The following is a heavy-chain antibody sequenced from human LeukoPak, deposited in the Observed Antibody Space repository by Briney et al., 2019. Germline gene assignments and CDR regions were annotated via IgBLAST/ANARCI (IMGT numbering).Heavy chain of an antibody. J-gene: IGHJ4*02. CDR2: IYYSGST. V-gene: IGHV4-59*01. Sequence: SGTLSLTCTVSGGSISSYYWSWIRQPPGKGLEWIGYIYYSGSTNYNPSLKSRVTISIDTSKNQFSLKVTSVTAADTAVYLRARGINVGATSFWGQGTLVTVSS. D-gene: IGHD1-26*01. CDR1: GGSISSYY. CDR3: ARGINVGATSF.